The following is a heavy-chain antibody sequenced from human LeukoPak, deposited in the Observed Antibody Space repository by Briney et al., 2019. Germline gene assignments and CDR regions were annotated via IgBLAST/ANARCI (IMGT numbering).Heavy chain of an antibody. CDR2: ISSSGSTI. V-gene: IGHV3-48*03. CDR3: ARDLGYCSGGSCYSPFYYYYYYGMDV. J-gene: IGHJ6*02. Sequence: TGGSLRLSCAASGFTFSSYEMNWVRQAPGKGLEWVSYISSSGSTIYYADSVKGRFTISRDNAKNSLYLQMNSLRAEDTAVHYCARDLGYCSGGSCYSPFYYYYYYGMDVWGQGTTVTVSS. CDR1: GFTFSSYE. D-gene: IGHD2-15*01.